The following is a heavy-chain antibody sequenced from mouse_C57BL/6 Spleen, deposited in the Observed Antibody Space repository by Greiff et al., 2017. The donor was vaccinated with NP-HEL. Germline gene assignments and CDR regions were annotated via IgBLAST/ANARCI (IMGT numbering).Heavy chain of an antibody. V-gene: IGHV1-50*01. CDR2: IDPSDSYT. D-gene: IGHD2-5*01. Sequence: QVQLQQPGAELVKPGASVKLSCKASGYTFTSYWMQWVKQRPGQGLEWIGEIDPSDSYTNYTQKFKGKATLTVDTSSSTAYMQLSSLTSEDSAVYYCARAYSNLRGVFDYWGQGTTLTVSS. CDR1: GYTFTSYW. J-gene: IGHJ2*01. CDR3: ARAYSNLRGVFDY.